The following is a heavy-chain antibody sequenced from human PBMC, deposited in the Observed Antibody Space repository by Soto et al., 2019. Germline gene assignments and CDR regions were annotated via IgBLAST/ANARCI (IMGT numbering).Heavy chain of an antibody. D-gene: IGHD6-19*01. V-gene: IGHV3-23*04. CDR1: GFTFSSFA. CDR2: IDSSTGVNT. J-gene: IGHJ5*02. CDR3: ARPLVAVARTRWFDP. Sequence: EVQLAESGGGLVQPGGSLRLSCAASGFTFSSFAMSWVRQAPGKGLEWVSAIDSSTGVNTYYADSVKGRFTISRDDSRTTLYLQMNSLRVDDTAVYYCARPLVAVARTRWFDPWGQGILVTVPS.